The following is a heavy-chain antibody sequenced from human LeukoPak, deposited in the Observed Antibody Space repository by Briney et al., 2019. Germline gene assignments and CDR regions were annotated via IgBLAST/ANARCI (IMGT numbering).Heavy chain of an antibody. CDR2: MGGSSSSL. CDR1: GFTFSSYS. J-gene: IGHJ3*02. CDR3: AREGGGAVGEAFDI. Sequence: KTGGSLRLSCAASGFTFSSYSMNWVRQAPGKGLEWVPSMGGSSSSLYYADSVKGRFTVSRDNAKNSLYLQMNSLRAEDTAVYYCAREGGGAVGEAFDIWGQGTMVTVSS. D-gene: IGHD3-16*01. V-gene: IGHV3-21*01.